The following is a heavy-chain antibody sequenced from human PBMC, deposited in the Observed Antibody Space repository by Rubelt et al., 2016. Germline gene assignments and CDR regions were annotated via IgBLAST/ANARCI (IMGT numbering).Heavy chain of an antibody. D-gene: IGHD5-24*01. CDR1: GDSITSRNW. V-gene: IGHV4-4*02. CDR3: ARGERWLQFYYYGMDV. Sequence: QVQLQESGPGLVKPSGTLSLTCGVSGDSITSRNWWSWVRQSPGKGLEWIGEIFHSGSTNYNPSLKSRVTISVDTSKNQFSLKLSSVTAADTAVYYCARGERWLQFYYYGMDVWGQGTTVTVSS. J-gene: IGHJ6*02. CDR2: IFHSGST.